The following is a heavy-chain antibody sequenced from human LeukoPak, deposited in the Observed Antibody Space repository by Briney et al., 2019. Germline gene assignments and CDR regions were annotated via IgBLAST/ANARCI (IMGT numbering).Heavy chain of an antibody. CDR3: ARGPYDYVWGRRNGPFDY. Sequence: SETLSLTCTVSGGSISSSSYYWGWIRQPPGKGLEWIGSIYYSGSTYYNPSLKSRVTISVDTPKNQFSLKLSSVTAADTAVYYCARGPYDYVWGRRNGPFDYWGQGTLVTVSS. J-gene: IGHJ4*02. CDR2: IYYSGST. CDR1: GGSISSSSYY. V-gene: IGHV4-39*07. D-gene: IGHD3-16*01.